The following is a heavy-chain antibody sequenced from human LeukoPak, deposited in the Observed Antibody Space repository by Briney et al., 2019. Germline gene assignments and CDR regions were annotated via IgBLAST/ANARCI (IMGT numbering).Heavy chain of an antibody. CDR2: IYYSGST. CDR3: ARLEWGWSPGAFDY. Sequence: KPSETLSLTCTVSGGSISSYYWSWIRQPPGKGLEWIGYIYYSGSTNYNPSLKSRVTISVDTSKNQFSLKLSSVTAADTAVYYCARLEWGWSPGAFDYWGQGTLVTVSS. V-gene: IGHV4-59*08. CDR1: GGSISSYY. D-gene: IGHD2-15*01. J-gene: IGHJ4*02.